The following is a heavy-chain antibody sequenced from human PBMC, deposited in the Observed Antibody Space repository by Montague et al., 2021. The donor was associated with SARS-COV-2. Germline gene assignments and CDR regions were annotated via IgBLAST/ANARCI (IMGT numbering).Heavy chain of an antibody. CDR2: ITWDSGTL. Sequence: SLSLSCAASGFTFGDHAMHWVRQAPGKGPEWIPGITWDSGTLGYADSVKGRFTISRDNAKNSLYLQMNSLRVEDTALYYCAKDFDYYDSSGYFDYWGQGTLVTVSS. CDR3: AKDFDYYDSSGYFDY. J-gene: IGHJ4*02. V-gene: IGHV3-9*01. D-gene: IGHD3-22*01. CDR1: GFTFGDHA.